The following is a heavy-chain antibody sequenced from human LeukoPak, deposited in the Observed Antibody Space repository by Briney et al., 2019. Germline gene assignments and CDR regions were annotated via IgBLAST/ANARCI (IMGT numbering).Heavy chain of an antibody. Sequence: GGSLRLSCAASGFTVSSNYMSWVRQAPVKGLEWVSVIYSGGSTYYADSVKGRFTISRDNSKNTLYLQMNSLRAEDTAVYYCARSLIRDYYYGMDVWGQGTTVTVSS. V-gene: IGHV3-66*01. J-gene: IGHJ6*02. CDR3: ARSLIRDYYYGMDV. CDR2: IYSGGST. CDR1: GFTVSSNY.